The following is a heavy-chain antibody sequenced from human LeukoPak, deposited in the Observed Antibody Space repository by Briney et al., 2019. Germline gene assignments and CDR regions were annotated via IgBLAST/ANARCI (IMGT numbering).Heavy chain of an antibody. CDR3: ARLSVIPPNDAFDL. CDR1: GGSISSSSYY. V-gene: IGHV4-39*07. D-gene: IGHD2-2*01. Sequence: SETLTLTCTVSGGSISSSSYYWGWIRQPPGKGLEWIGSIFYSGNTHYSPSLKSRVTISLDTFKTQFSLRLSSVTAADTAVYYCARLSVIPPNDAFDLWGQGTMVTVSS. CDR2: IFYSGNT. J-gene: IGHJ3*01.